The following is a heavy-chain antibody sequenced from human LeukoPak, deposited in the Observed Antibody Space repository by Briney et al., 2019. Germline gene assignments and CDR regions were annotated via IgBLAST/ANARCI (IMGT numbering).Heavy chain of an antibody. CDR2: IDWDDDK. Sequence: SGPALVKPTQTLTLTCTFSGFSLSTSGMCVSWIRQPPGKALEWLARIDWDDDKYYSTPLKTRLTISKDTSKNQVVLTMTNMDTVDTAKYYCARNLGELSHLDYWGQGTLVTVSS. V-gene: IGHV2-70*11. CDR3: ARNLGELSHLDY. CDR1: GFSLSTSGMC. J-gene: IGHJ4*02. D-gene: IGHD3-10*01.